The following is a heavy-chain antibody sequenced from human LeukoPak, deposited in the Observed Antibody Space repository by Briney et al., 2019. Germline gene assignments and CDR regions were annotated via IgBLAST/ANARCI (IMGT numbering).Heavy chain of an antibody. J-gene: IGHJ4*02. CDR2: LSADGSHK. D-gene: IGHD6-6*01. CDR3: AKGGVSDRGSSYGDFFDC. V-gene: IGHV3-30*18. Sequence: GGSQRLSHEASEFQLSNNGMHWVRQDPRTELELLAVLSADGSHKEFADSVKDRFSISRGNSSNMEYLQMNGLRGEDTAVYHCAKGGVSDRGSSYGDFFDCWGQGILVTVSS. CDR1: EFQLSNNG.